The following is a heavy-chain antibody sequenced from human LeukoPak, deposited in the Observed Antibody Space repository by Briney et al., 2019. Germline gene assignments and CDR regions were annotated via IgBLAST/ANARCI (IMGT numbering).Heavy chain of an antibody. Sequence: SQTLSLTCAISGDSVSSNSAAWNWIRQSPSRGLEWLGRTYYRSKWYNDYAVSVKSRITINPDTSKNQFSLQLNSVTPEDTAVYYCARAYGSGSYPYYYYMDVWGKGATVTISS. J-gene: IGHJ6*03. D-gene: IGHD3-10*01. V-gene: IGHV6-1*01. CDR2: TYYRSKWYN. CDR1: GDSVSSNSAA. CDR3: ARAYGSGSYPYYYYMDV.